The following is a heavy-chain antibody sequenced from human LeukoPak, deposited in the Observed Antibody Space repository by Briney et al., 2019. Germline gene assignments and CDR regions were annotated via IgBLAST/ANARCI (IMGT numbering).Heavy chain of an antibody. J-gene: IGHJ4*02. V-gene: IGHV3-11*06. CDR2: ISSSSSYT. CDR1: GFTFSNYY. Sequence: GGPLRLSCAASGFTFSNYYMSWIRQAPGKGLDGVSYISSSSSYTNYADSVKGRLTTSRDNAKNSLYLQMNSLRAEDTAVYYCARCGSGWYYFDYWGQGTLVTVSS. CDR3: ARCGSGWYYFDY. D-gene: IGHD6-19*01.